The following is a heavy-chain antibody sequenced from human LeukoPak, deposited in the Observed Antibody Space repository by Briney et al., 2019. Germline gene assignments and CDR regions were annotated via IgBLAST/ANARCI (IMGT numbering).Heavy chain of an antibody. CDR3: ARVALYCSGGSCYPGFHDY. J-gene: IGHJ4*02. V-gene: IGHV4-59*01. CDR2: IYYSGST. Sequence: SETLSLTCTVSGGSISSYYWSWIRQPPGKGLEWIGYIYYSGSTNYNPSLKSRVTISVDTSKNQFSLKLSSVTAADTAVYYCARVALYCSGGSCYPGFHDYWGQGTLVTVSS. D-gene: IGHD2-15*01. CDR1: GGSISSYY.